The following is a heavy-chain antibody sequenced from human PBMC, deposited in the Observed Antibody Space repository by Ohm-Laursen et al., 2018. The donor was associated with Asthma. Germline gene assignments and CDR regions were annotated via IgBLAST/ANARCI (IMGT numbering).Heavy chain of an antibody. D-gene: IGHD1-1*01. V-gene: IGHV4-31*03. J-gene: IGHJ5*02. Sequence: SDTLSLTCTVSGGSISTGAYYWSWIRQHPGKGLEWIGYIFYSGSTYYNPSLKSRATISVDTSNNQFSLKLTSVTAADTAVYYCATTSHWFDPWGQGTLVTVSS. CDR1: GGSISTGAYY. CDR3: ATTSHWFDP. CDR2: IFYSGST.